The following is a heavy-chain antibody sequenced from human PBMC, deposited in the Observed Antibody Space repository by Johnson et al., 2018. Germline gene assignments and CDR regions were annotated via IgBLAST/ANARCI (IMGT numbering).Heavy chain of an antibody. V-gene: IGHV5-51*01. CDR2: LYPDDPDI. CDR1: GYSFTSYW. J-gene: IGHJ6*02. D-gene: IGHD2-2*01. Sequence: VQLVQSGAEVKKPGDSLKISCKASGYSFTSYWIAWVRRMHGKGLEWMGILYPDDPDIRYSPSFQGQVIISVDKSISTAYLQWSSLKASETAIYYCVRQGSSSSGVGPMDVWGQGTTVIVSS. CDR3: VRQGSSSSGVGPMDV.